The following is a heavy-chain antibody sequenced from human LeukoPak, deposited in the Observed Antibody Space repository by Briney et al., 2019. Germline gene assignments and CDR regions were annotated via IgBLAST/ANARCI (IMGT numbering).Heavy chain of an antibody. CDR2: TSYDGSNK. CDR3: AKHHCSSISCHGRSSGDFDY. D-gene: IGHD2-2*01. J-gene: IGHJ4*02. Sequence: GGSLRLSCAASGFTFSSYGMHWVRQAPGKGLEWVAVTSYDGSNKYYADSLKGRFTISRDNSKNTSYLQMNSLRAEDTAVYYCAKHHCSSISCHGRSSGDFDYWGQGTLVTVSS. CDR1: GFTFSSYG. V-gene: IGHV3-30*18.